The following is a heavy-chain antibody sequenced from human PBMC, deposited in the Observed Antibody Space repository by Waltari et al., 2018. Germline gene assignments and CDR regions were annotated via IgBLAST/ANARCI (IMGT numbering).Heavy chain of an antibody. CDR3: ARDLSSDV. CDR1: GFTFSSYT. CDR2: ITTGSYI. Sequence: EVQLVESGGGLVKPGGSLRLSCAASGFTFSSYTMNWVRQAPGKGREWVSSITTGSYIYYPDSVKGRFTISRDNAKNSLYLQMNSLRAEDTAVYYCARDLSSDVWGQGTTVTVSS. V-gene: IGHV3-21*01. J-gene: IGHJ6*02.